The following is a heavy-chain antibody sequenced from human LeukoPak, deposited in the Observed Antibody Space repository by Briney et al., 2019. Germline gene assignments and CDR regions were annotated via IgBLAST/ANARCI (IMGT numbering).Heavy chain of an antibody. V-gene: IGHV4-34*01. J-gene: IGHJ4*02. Sequence: GSLRLSCAASGFTFSSYWMSWVRQAPGKGLEWIGEINHSGGTNYNPSLKSRVTISVDTSKNQFYLKLSSVTAADTAVYYCARGRSTGGWLHYYFDYWGQGTLVTVSS. CDR2: INHSGGT. CDR3: ARGRSTGGWLHYYFDY. D-gene: IGHD5-24*01. CDR1: GFTFSSYW.